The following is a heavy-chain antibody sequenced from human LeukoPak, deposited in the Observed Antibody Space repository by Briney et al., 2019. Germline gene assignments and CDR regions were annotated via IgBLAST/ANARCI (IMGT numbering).Heavy chain of an antibody. J-gene: IGHJ5*02. Sequence: GGSLRLSYADSGFTFSVYYMNWIRQAPGKGLEWVSYISSNGNTIYEADSVKGRFTISRDNAKNSLYLQMNSLRAEDTAVYYCARGPAWDVVLAGTTLNWFDPWGQGTLVTVSS. CDR2: ISSNGNTI. D-gene: IGHD2-21*01. CDR3: ARGPAWDVVLAGTTLNWFDP. CDR1: GFTFSVYY. V-gene: IGHV3-11*01.